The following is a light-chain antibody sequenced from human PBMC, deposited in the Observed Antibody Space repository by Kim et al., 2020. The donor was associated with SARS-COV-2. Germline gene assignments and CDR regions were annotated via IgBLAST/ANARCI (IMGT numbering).Light chain of an antibody. CDR2: DAS. Sequence: DILMTQSPSTLSASIGDRVTITCRASQSVSGWLAWYQQKPGKAPKVLIYDASSLESGVPSRFSGGGSGTEFTLTISSLRPDDLATYYCQQYRSYPLTFGGGTKLEI. CDR3: QQYRSYPLT. CDR1: QSVSGW. J-gene: IGKJ4*01. V-gene: IGKV1-5*01.